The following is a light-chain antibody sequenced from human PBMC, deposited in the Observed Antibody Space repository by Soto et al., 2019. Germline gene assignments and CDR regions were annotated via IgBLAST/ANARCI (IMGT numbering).Light chain of an antibody. V-gene: IGKV1-5*01. Sequence: DIQMTQSPSTLSASVGDRVTITCRASQSISNWLAWYQQKPGKAPKLLLYDASILASGVPSRFSGSGSGREFTLTISSLQPDDFAIYYCQQYDSNSQTFGLGTKVDI. J-gene: IGKJ1*01. CDR2: DAS. CDR3: QQYDSNSQT. CDR1: QSISNW.